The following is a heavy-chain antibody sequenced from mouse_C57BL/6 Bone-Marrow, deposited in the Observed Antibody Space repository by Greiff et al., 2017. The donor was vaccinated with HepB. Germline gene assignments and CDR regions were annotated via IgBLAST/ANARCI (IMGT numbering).Heavy chain of an antibody. J-gene: IGHJ3*01. CDR1: GYTFTDYN. D-gene: IGHD2-5*01. V-gene: IGHV1-18*01. CDR2: INPNNGGT. Sequence: EVQLQQSGPELVKPGASVKIPCKASGYTFTDYNMDWVKQSHGKSLEWIGDINPNNGGTIYNQKFKGKATLTVDKSSSTAYMELRSLTSEDTAVYYCAKYSNYVPFAYWGQGTLVTVSA. CDR3: AKYSNYVPFAY.